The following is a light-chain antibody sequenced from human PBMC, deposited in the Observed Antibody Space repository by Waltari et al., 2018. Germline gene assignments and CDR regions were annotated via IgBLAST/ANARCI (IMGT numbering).Light chain of an antibody. CDR1: RNVNSNY. V-gene: IGKV3-20*01. CDR3: QQYGSQVT. J-gene: IGKJ4*01. Sequence: ELVLTQSPGTLSLFPGARVTLSCRASRNVNSNYLAWYQQKPGQAPRLLIHSATIRATGLSDRFSGSGSGTDFTLTISRLEPEDFAVYYCQQYGSQVTFGGGTKVEIK. CDR2: SAT.